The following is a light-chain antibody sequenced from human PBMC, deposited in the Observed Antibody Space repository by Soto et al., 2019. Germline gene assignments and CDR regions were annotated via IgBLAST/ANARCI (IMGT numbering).Light chain of an antibody. CDR1: SSDVGSYNL. V-gene: IGLV2-23*01. CDR3: CSYAGTSTDVV. CDR2: EGS. J-gene: IGLJ2*01. Sequence: ALTQPASVSGSPGQSITISCTGTSSDVGSYNLVSWYQQHPGKAPKLMIYEGSKRPSGVSNRFSGSKSGNTASLTISGLQAEDEADYYCCSYAGTSTDVVFGGGTKVTVL.